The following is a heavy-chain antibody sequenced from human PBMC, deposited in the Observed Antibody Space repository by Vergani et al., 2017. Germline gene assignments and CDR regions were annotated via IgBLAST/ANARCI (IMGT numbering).Heavy chain of an antibody. V-gene: IGHV4-30-2*01. D-gene: IGHD3-22*01. CDR3: ARGYYYDSSGYYPNWFDP. CDR2: IYNSGST. Sequence: QLQLQESGSGLVKPSQTLSLTCAVSGGSISSGGYSWSWIRQPPGKGLEWIGYIYNSGSTYYNPSLKSRVTISVDRSKNQFSLKLSSVTAADTAVYYCARGYYYDSSGYYPNWFDPWGQGTLVTVSS. CDR1: GGSISSGGYS. J-gene: IGHJ5*02.